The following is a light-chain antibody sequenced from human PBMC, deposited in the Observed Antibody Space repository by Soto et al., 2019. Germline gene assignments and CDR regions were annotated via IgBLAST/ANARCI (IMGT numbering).Light chain of an antibody. J-gene: IGLJ2*01. V-gene: IGLV2-11*01. CDR3: CSYAGSYTVV. CDR1: SSDVGGYNY. CDR2: DVS. Sequence: QSALTQPRSVSVSPGQSVTISCTGTSSDVGGYNYVSWYQQHPGKAPKLMIYDVSKRPSGVPDRFSGSKSGNTASLTISGLQAEDEADYYCCSYAGSYTVVFGGGTKLTGL.